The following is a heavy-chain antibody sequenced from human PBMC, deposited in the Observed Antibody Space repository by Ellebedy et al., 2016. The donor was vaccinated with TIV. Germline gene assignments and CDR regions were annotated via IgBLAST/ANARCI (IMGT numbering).Heavy chain of an antibody. D-gene: IGHD6-19*01. J-gene: IGHJ4*02. CDR2: INPNSGAT. CDR1: GYTFPGYY. V-gene: IGHV1-2*02. Sequence: ASVKVSCKASGYTFPGYYMHWVRQAPGQGLEWMGWINPNSGATHYAQKFQGRVTMSRDTSISTAYMELSRLTSDDTAVYYCARDVGQWLVRYFFDYWGQGTLVTVSS. CDR3: ARDVGQWLVRYFFDY.